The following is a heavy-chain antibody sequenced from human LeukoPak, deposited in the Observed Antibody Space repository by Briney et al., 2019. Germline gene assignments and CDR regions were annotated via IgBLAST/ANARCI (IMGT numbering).Heavy chain of an antibody. CDR3: AIIIVVVPAATPDNWFDP. J-gene: IGHJ5*02. D-gene: IGHD2-2*01. CDR1: GYTFTSYG. Sequence: ASVKVSCKASGYTFTSYGISWVRQAPGQGLEWMGWISAYNGNTNYAQKLQGRVTMTTDTSTSTAYMELRSLRSDDTAVYYCAIIIVVVPAATPDNWFDPWGQGTLVTVSS. CDR2: ISAYNGNT. V-gene: IGHV1-18*01.